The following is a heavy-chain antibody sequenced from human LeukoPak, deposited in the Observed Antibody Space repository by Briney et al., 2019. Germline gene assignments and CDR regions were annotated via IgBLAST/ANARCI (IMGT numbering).Heavy chain of an antibody. V-gene: IGHV4-34*01. D-gene: IGHD3-3*01. CDR1: GGSFSGYY. CDR3: ARGSRISYSPPIYYFYY. Sequence: KPSETLSLTCAVYGGSFSGYYWSWIRQPPGKGLEWIGEINHSGSTNYNPSLKSRVTISVDTSKNQFSLKLSSVTAADTAVYYCARGSRISYSPPIYYFYYWGQGTLVTVSS. J-gene: IGHJ4*02. CDR2: INHSGST.